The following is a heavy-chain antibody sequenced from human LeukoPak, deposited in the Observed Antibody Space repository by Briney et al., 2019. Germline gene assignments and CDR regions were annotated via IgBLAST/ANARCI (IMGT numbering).Heavy chain of an antibody. CDR1: GFTFSSYA. CDR3: ARLAVLSRGY. J-gene: IGHJ4*02. CDR2: ISDSGVTT. D-gene: IGHD3-10*01. V-gene: IGHV3-23*01. Sequence: GGSLRLSCAASGFTFSSYAMHWVRQAPGKGLEWVSSISDSGVTTYYADSVKGRFTISRDDSKNTLYLQMNSLRAEDTAVYYCARLAVLSRGYWGQGTLVTVSS.